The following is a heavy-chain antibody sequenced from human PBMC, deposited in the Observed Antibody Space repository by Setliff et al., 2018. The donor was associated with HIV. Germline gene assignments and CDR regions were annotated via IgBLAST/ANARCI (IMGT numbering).Heavy chain of an antibody. CDR3: ARQSTVAAAGFDF. CDR1: GGSFSGHS. D-gene: IGHD6-13*01. J-gene: IGHJ4*02. CDR2: INRSGSA. Sequence: PSETLSLTCAVYGGSFSGHSWTWIRQPPGKGLEWIGEINRSGSANCNRSLKSRVTMSVDTSKRQFSLKLDSVTAADTAIYYCARQSTVAAAGFDFWGQGTLVTVSS. V-gene: IGHV4-34*01.